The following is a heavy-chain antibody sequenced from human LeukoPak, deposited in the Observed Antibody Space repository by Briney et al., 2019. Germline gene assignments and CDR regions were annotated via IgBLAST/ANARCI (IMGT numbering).Heavy chain of an antibody. V-gene: IGHV1-46*01. J-gene: IGHJ6*02. CDR1: GYTFTSYY. Sequence: GASVKVSCKASGYTFTSYYMHWVRQAPGQGLEWMGIINPSGGSTSYAQRFQGRVTITRDTSASTVYMELSSLRSEDTAVYYCARVRPPPTEVYYYYYGMDVWGQGTTVTVSS. CDR3: ARVRPPPTEVYYYYYGMDV. CDR2: INPSGGST.